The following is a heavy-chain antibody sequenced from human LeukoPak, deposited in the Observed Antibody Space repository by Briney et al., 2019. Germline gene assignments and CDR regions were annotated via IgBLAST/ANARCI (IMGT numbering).Heavy chain of an antibody. V-gene: IGHV1-2*04. CDR3: TGYRLVADNGDATHY. J-gene: IGHJ4*02. Sequence: ASVKVSCKASGYTFTGYYMHWVRQAPGQGLEWMGWINPNSGGTNYAQKFQGWVTMTRDTSISTAYMELSSLRSEDTAVYYCTGYRLVADNGDATHYWGQGTLVTVSS. CDR1: GYTFTGYY. D-gene: IGHD4-17*01. CDR2: INPNSGGT.